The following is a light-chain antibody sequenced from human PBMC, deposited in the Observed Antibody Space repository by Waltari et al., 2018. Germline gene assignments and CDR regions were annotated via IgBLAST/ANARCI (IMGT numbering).Light chain of an antibody. CDR1: SSDGVVFYY. Sequence: QSVLTQPASVSGSPGQTIPTPGTGTSSDGVVFYYVAWYQQHPGTAPKVLIYDVSKRPSGVSNRFSGSKSGNTTFLTISGLQPEDEADYYCNSYTDTTWVFGGGTKLTVL. J-gene: IGLJ3*02. CDR2: DVS. V-gene: IGLV2-14*03. CDR3: NSYTDTTWV.